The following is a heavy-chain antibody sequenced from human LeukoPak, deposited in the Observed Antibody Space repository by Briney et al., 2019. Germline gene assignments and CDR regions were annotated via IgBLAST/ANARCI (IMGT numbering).Heavy chain of an antibody. V-gene: IGHV1-18*01. Sequence: ASVKVSFKASGYTFTSYGISWVRQAPGQGLEWMGWISAYNGNTNYAQKLQGRVTMTTDTSTSTAYMELRSLRSDDTAVYYCARDEWELLREGTSFDYWGQGTLVTVSS. CDR3: ARDEWELLREGTSFDY. CDR2: ISAYNGNT. CDR1: GYTFTSYG. J-gene: IGHJ4*02. D-gene: IGHD1-26*01.